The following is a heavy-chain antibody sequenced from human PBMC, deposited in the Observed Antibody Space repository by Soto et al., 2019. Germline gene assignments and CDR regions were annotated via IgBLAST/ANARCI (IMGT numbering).Heavy chain of an antibody. CDR1: GFTVSTNY. CDR2: IYYDDGST. J-gene: IGHJ6*02. D-gene: IGHD6-13*01. CDR3: ASGQQVILRYYYGLDV. V-gene: IGHV3-53*02. Sequence: EVQLVETGGGLIQPGGSLRLSCAVSGFTVSTNYMSWVRQAPGKGLEWVSVIYYDDGSTYYADSVKGRFSISRDSARNTLYLQMNSQSAADTAVYYCASGQQVILRYYYGLDVWGQGTTVTVSS.